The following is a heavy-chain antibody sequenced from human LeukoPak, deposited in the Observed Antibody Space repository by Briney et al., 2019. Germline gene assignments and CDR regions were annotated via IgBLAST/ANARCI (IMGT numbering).Heavy chain of an antibody. D-gene: IGHD6-13*01. V-gene: IGHV1-3*01. CDR3: ARDGSSWTPYYYYGMDV. CDR2: INVGSGYT. J-gene: IGHJ6*02. CDR1: GYSFTNYP. Sequence: ASVKVSCKTSGYSFTNYPMHWVREAPGQRLEWMGWINVGSGYTKYSQKFQGRVTITRNTSASTVYMELSSLRSEDTAVYYCARDGSSWTPYYYYGMDVWGQGTTVTVSS.